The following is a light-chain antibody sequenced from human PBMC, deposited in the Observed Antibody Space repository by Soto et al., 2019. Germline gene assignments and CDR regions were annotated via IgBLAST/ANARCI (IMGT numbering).Light chain of an antibody. Sequence: EIVMTQSPATLSVSPGERATLSCRASQSVSANLAWYQQNPGQAPRLLIYGASTRATGIPDRFSGSGSGTDFTLTISGLQSEDFAVYYCQQYRNWPPWTFGPGTKVDIK. CDR3: QQYRNWPPWT. CDR2: GAS. CDR1: QSVSAN. V-gene: IGKV3D-15*01. J-gene: IGKJ1*01.